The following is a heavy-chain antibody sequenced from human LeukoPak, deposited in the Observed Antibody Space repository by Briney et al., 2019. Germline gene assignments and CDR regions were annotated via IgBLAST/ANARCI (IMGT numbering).Heavy chain of an antibody. J-gene: IGHJ6*02. CDR2: IYSGGSS. CDR3: ATGKDADSARGYYDMDV. V-gene: IGHV4-4*07. CDR1: GGSITGYY. D-gene: IGHD1-14*01. Sequence: SETLSLTCTVSGGSITGYYWTWIRQPAGKGLEWIGRIYSGGSSNYNPPLKSRVTMSVDTSKNQFSLKLSSVTAADTAVYYCATGKDADSARGYYDMDVWGQGTTVSVSS.